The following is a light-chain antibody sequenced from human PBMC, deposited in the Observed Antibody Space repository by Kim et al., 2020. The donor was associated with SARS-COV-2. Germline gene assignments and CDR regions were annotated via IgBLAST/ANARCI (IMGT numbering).Light chain of an antibody. CDR3: QQRINWPLT. V-gene: IGKV3-11*01. J-gene: IGKJ4*01. CDR1: QSVSSY. Sequence: LSPEGRATLSGRASQSVSSYLAWYQQKPGQAPRLLIYDASTRATGIPARFSGSGSGTDFTLTISSLEPEDFVVYYCQQRINWPLTFGGGTKVDIK. CDR2: DAS.